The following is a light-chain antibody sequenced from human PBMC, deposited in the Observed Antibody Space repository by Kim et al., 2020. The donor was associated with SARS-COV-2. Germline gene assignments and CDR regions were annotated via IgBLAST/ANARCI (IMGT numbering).Light chain of an antibody. J-gene: IGKJ4*01. Sequence: SASVGDRVTITCRASQGINIYVAWFQQKPGKAPKTLIYGASTLLSGVPSRFSGSGSGTYFTLTISNLQSEDFATYYCQQYNFYPVTFGGGTKLEI. V-gene: IGKV1-16*01. CDR1: QGINIY. CDR2: GAS. CDR3: QQYNFYPVT.